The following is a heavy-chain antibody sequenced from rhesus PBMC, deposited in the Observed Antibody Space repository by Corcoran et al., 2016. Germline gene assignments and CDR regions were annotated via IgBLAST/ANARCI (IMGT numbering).Heavy chain of an antibody. CDR2: IGVSRGTT. V-gene: IGHV4-127*01. CDR1: AYSISSGYG. Sequence: QVQLQESGPGLVKPSEALSLTCAVSAYSISSGYGWSWIRQPPGKGLEWIGFIGVSRGTTNSSPSRKSRVTISKDTSKNQFSLKLSSVTAADTAVYYCAKRTAAAYFEYWGQGVLVTVSS. CDR3: AKRTAAAYFEY. J-gene: IGHJ4*01. D-gene: IGHD6-43*01.